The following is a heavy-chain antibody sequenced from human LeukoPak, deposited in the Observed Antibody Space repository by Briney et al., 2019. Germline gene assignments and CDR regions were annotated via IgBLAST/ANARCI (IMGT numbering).Heavy chain of an antibody. Sequence: PGGSLRLSCAASGFTFNNYAMNWVRQAPGKGLEWVAFIRYDGSNKYYADSVKGRFTISRDNSKNTLYLQMNSLRAEDTAVYYCAKMATMVRGVPFPFDPWGQGTLVTVSS. CDR2: IRYDGSNK. CDR3: AKMATMVRGVPFPFDP. V-gene: IGHV3-30*02. CDR1: GFTFNNYA. D-gene: IGHD3-10*01. J-gene: IGHJ5*02.